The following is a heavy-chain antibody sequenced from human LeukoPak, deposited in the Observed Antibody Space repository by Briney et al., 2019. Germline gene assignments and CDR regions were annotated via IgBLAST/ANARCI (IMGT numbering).Heavy chain of an antibody. D-gene: IGHD5-24*01. J-gene: IGHJ5*02. CDR3: AREGYGYNLRGNWFDP. Sequence: GGSLRLSCAASGFTFSSYSMNWVRQAPGKGLEWVSSISSSSSYIYYADSVKGRFTISRDNAKNSLYLQMNSLRAEDTAVYYCAREGYGYNLRGNWFDPWGQGTLVIVSS. CDR2: ISSSSSYI. V-gene: IGHV3-21*01. CDR1: GFTFSSYS.